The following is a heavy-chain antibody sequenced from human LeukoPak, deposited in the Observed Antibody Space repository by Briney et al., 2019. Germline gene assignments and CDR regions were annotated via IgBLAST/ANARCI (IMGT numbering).Heavy chain of an antibody. J-gene: IGHJ4*02. CDR1: GYSFTSYW. CDR3: ARARGGTYYDILTGYSTLMPFDY. CDR2: IYPGDSDT. D-gene: IGHD3-9*01. V-gene: IGHV5-51*01. Sequence: GESLKISCKGSGYSFTSYWIGWVRQMPGKGLEWMGIIYPGDSDTRYSPSFQGQVTISADRSSSTAYLQWSSLKASDTAMYYCARARGGTYYDILTGYSTLMPFDYWGQGTLVTVSS.